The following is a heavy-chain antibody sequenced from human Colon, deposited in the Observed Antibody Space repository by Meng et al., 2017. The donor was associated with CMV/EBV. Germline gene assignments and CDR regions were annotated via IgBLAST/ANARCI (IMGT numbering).Heavy chain of an antibody. CDR3: ASDLSLSENLHYFDY. Sequence: ACVFTLSHQLISWPRPAPGKGLEWIVFTDSSGNTYYEDYLGGRFPVSWYNAKNSLDLQINGLRAEDTAVYYCASDLSLSENLHYFDYRGQGALVTVSS. CDR2: TDSSGNT. D-gene: IGHD1-26*01. J-gene: IGHJ4*02. V-gene: IGHV3-11*01. CDR1: VFTLSHQL.